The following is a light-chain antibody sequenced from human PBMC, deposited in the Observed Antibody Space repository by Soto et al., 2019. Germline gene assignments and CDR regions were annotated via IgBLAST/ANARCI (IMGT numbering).Light chain of an antibody. Sequence: IQLTHSPSSLSASVGDIVTITCGASQGISSYLAWYQQKPGKAPKLLIYAASTLQSGVPSRFSGSGSGTDFTRTISSLQPEDFATYYCQQLNSYPLTFGGGTKVDIK. CDR1: QGISSY. CDR2: AAS. CDR3: QQLNSYPLT. J-gene: IGKJ4*01. V-gene: IGKV1-9*01.